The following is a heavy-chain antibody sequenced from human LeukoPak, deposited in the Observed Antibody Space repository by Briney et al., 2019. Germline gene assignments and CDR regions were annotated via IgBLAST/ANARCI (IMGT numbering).Heavy chain of an antibody. J-gene: IGHJ4*02. D-gene: IGHD3-10*01. CDR2: ISGNGANT. V-gene: IGHV3-23*01. Sequence: EGSLRLSCVGAELTFSGYAMSWVRQTPGKGLEWVSGISGNGANTDSADSAEGRFTISRDNSKDTLYLEMTNLRAEDAAVYYCVARNGYHYAFDYWGQGTQVVVSS. CDR1: ELTFSGYA. CDR3: VARNGYHYAFDY.